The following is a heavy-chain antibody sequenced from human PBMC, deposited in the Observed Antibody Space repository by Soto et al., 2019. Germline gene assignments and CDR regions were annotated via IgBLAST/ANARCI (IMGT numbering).Heavy chain of an antibody. J-gene: IGHJ5*02. CDR2: VYYNGTT. V-gene: IGHV4-59*08. CDR3: ARFPDHGAHVGP. Sequence: QVQLQESGRGLVKPSETLYLTCFLSGGSVSDYYWSWIRQPPGKGLEWIGYVYYNGTTTYKHNPSLESRVTISVGTSKNQFSLKLTSVTAAATAIYYCARFPDHGAHVGPWGQGTLVTVSS. D-gene: IGHD4-17*01. CDR1: GGSVSDYY.